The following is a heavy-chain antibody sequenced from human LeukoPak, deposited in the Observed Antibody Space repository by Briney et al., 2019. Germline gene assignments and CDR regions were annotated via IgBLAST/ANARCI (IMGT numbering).Heavy chain of an antibody. CDR3: AREQKYYYYMDV. D-gene: IGHD6-6*01. CDR2: ISSDGTST. J-gene: IGHJ6*03. V-gene: IGHV3-64*01. Sequence: GGSLRLSCAASGFTFTTYGMHWVRQAPGKGLEYVSGISSDGTSTYYASSVKGRFIISRDISKSMLYLQVGSLIAEDMAVYYCAREQKYYYYMDVWGKGTTVTVSS. CDR1: GFTFTTYG.